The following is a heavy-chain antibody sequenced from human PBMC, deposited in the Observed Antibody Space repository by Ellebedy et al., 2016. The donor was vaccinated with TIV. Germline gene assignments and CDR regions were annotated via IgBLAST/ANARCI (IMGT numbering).Heavy chain of an antibody. CDR3: ATSISSGYYRRSYYYGMDV. CDR1: GYTFTSYG. J-gene: IGHJ6*02. D-gene: IGHD3-22*01. CDR2: ISAYNGNT. V-gene: IGHV1-18*04. Sequence: ASVKVSCKASGYTFTSYGISWVRQASGQGLEWMGWISAYNGNTNYAQKLQGRVTMTTDTSTSTAYMELRSLRSEDTAVYYCATSISSGYYRRSYYYGMDVWGQGTTVTVSS.